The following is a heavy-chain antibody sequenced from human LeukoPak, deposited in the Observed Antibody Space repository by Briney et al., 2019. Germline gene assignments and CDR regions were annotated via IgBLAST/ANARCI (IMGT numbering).Heavy chain of an antibody. J-gene: IGHJ6*03. CDR3: IRLVATKSRPIYYYMDV. CDR1: GFTFSGSA. Sequence: PGGSLRLSCAASGFTFSGSAMHWVRQASGKGLEWVGRIRSKANSYATAYAASVKGRFTISRDDSKNTAYLQMNSLKTEDTAVYYCIRLVATKSRPIYYYMDVWGKGTTVTVSS. CDR2: IRSKANSYAT. D-gene: IGHD5-12*01. V-gene: IGHV3-73*01.